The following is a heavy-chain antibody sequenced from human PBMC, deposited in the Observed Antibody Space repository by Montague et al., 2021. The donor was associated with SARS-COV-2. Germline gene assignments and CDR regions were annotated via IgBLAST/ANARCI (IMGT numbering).Heavy chain of an antibody. Sequence: TPYGDSIGGYFWSWIRQPAGKGLEWIGRIYANGNFDYNPSLNSRVSMSMDTSKQEFSMRLISVTAADTAVYYCARDAYYFGPGRENHGAFDHWGQGILVTVSS. J-gene: IGHJ5*02. V-gene: IGHV4-4*07. D-gene: IGHD2/OR15-2a*01. CDR2: IYANGNF. CDR1: GDSIGGYF. CDR3: ARDAYYFGPGRENHGAFDH.